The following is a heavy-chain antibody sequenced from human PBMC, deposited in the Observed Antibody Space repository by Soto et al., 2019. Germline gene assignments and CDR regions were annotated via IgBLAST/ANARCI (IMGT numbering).Heavy chain of an antibody. D-gene: IGHD6-6*01. CDR2: ISAGGSNT. J-gene: IGHJ4*02. V-gene: IGHV3-23*01. CDR1: GFTFSSYA. Sequence: SLRLSCAASGFTFSSYAMSWVRQAPGKGLEWVSAISAGGSNTNYADSVKGRFTISSDNSKNTLYLQMNSLRAEDTAVYYCAKEYSTSFDYWGQGTLVTVSS. CDR3: AKEYSTSFDY.